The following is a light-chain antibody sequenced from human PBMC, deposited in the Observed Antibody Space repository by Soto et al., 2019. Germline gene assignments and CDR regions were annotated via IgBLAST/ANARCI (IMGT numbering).Light chain of an antibody. CDR3: QQYTSSTWT. V-gene: IGKV3-20*01. J-gene: IGKJ1*01. CDR2: GAS. CDR1: ESVSNSY. Sequence: EIVLTQSPGTLSLSPGERATLSCRASESVSNSYLAWSQQKPGQAPSLLIYGASSRATGIPDRFSGSGSGTDFTLTISRLEPEDFAVYYCQQYTSSTWTFGQGTKVEIK.